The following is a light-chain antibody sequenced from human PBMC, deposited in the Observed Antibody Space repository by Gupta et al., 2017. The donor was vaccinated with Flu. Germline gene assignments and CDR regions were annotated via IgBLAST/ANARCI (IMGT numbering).Light chain of an antibody. CDR3: QSYDSSLSGSVV. V-gene: IGLV1-40*01. CDR1: STNIGAGYG. CDR2: GNS. Sequence: QSVLTQPPSVSAAPGPRITIPCTGSSTNIGAGYGVHWYQQLPGTAPKLLVYGNSNRPSGVPDRFSGSKSGTSASLAITGLQAEDEADYYCQSYDSSLSGSVVFGGGTRLTVL. J-gene: IGLJ2*01.